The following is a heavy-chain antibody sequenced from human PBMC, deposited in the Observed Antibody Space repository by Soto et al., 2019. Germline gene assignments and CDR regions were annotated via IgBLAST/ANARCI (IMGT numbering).Heavy chain of an antibody. CDR2: LNAGNGNT. V-gene: IGHV1-3*01. D-gene: IGHD6-19*01. Sequence: ASVKVSCKASGYTFTSAAMHFVRHATGQRIESLGWLNAGNGNTKYSQKFQGRDTTTRDTSASTAYRELSSLRSEDTAVYYCAMSSAPRVGFDIWGQGTMVTVS. J-gene: IGHJ3*02. CDR3: AMSSAPRVGFDI. CDR1: GYTFTSAA.